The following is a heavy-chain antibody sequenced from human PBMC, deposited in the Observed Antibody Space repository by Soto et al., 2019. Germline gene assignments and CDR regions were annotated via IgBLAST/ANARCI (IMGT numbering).Heavy chain of an antibody. D-gene: IGHD2-2*01. CDR1: GFTLSSYA. CDR3: AKGCSSTIRYYFDY. CDR2: ISGSGGRT. V-gene: IGHV3-23*01. Sequence: PGGSLRLSCAASGFTLSSYAMSWVRQALGKGLEWVSAISGSGGRTYFADAVKGRFTISRDNSKNTLYLQMNSLRAEDTAVYYCAKGCSSTIRYYFDYWGQGTRVTVSS. J-gene: IGHJ4*02.